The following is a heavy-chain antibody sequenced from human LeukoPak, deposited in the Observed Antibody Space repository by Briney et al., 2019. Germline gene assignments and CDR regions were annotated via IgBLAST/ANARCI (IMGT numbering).Heavy chain of an antibody. CDR2: IYYSGNT. V-gene: IGHV4-31*03. CDR3: ARVIAAAGTDY. J-gene: IGHJ4*02. Sequence: SETLSLTCTVSGGSVSSGGYYWSWIRQHPGKDLEWIGYIYYSGNTYYNPSLKSRVTISVDTSKNQFSLKLSSVTAADTAVYYCARVIAAAGTDYWGQGTLVTVSS. CDR1: GGSVSSGGYY. D-gene: IGHD6-13*01.